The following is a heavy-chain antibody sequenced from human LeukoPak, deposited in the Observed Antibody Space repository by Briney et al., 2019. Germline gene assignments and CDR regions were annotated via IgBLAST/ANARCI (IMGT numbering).Heavy chain of an antibody. CDR1: GFTFSSYW. D-gene: IGHD1-14*01. V-gene: IGHV3-7*04. Sequence: GRSLRLSCAASGFTFSSYWMTWVRQTPGKGLEWVANIKYDASEKDYLDSVKGRFTISRDNAKNSLYLQMNSLRAEDTAVYYCAKDIEPPGLFLDSWGRGTLVTVSS. CDR3: AKDIEPPGLFLDS. J-gene: IGHJ4*02. CDR2: IKYDASEK.